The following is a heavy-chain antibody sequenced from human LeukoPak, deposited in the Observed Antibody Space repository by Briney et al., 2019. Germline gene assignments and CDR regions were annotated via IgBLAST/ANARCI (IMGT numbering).Heavy chain of an antibody. V-gene: IGHV7-4-1*02. CDR2: INTNTGNP. D-gene: IGHD2-2*01. CDR1: GYTFTSYA. CDR3: AIRYCSSTSCYLDY. J-gene: IGHJ4*02. Sequence: AAVQVSCKASGYTFTSYAMNWVRQAPGQGLEWMGWINTNTGNPTYAQGFTGRFVFSLDTSVSTAYLQISSLKAEDTAVYYCAIRYCSSTSCYLDYWGQGTLVTVSS.